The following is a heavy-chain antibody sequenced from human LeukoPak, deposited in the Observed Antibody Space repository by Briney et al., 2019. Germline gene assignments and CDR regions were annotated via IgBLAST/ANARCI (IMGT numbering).Heavy chain of an antibody. CDR1: GGSISSSSYY. D-gene: IGHD3-3*01. V-gene: IGHV4-39*01. Sequence: SETLSLTCTVSGGSISSSSYYWGWIRQPRGKGLEWIGSIYYSGSTYYNPSLKSRVTISVDTSKNQFSLKLSSVTAADTAVYYCARGIFGVVINDYWGQGTLVTVSS. CDR2: IYYSGST. CDR3: ARGIFGVVINDY. J-gene: IGHJ4*02.